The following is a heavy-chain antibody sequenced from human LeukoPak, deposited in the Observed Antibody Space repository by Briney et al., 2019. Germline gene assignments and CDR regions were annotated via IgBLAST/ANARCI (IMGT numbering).Heavy chain of an antibody. D-gene: IGHD6-13*01. CDR2: ISYDGSNK. V-gene: IGHV3-30-3*01. CDR3: VKDRSSTWSFDY. CDR1: GFTFSNYA. J-gene: IGHJ4*02. Sequence: GRSLRLSCAASGFTFSNYAMHWVRQAPGKGLEWVAFISYDGSNKYYADSVKGRFTISRDNSNNTLYLQMNGLRAEDTAVYYCVKDRSSTWSFDYWGQGTLVIVSS.